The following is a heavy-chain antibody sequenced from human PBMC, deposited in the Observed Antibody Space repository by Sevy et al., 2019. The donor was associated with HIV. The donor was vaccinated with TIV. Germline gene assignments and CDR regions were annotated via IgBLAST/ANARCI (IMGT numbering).Heavy chain of an antibody. CDR3: ARGGDFNDRSAKRDFDY. J-gene: IGHJ4*02. CDR2: IWNDGSNK. Sequence: GGSLRLSCAASGFTFSNYGMHWVRQAPGKGLEWVAVIWNDGSNKYYADSVKGRFTISRDNSKNTLYLQMNSLRVADTAVYFCARGGDFNDRSAKRDFDYWGQGPLVTASA. D-gene: IGHD3-22*01. V-gene: IGHV3-33*01. CDR1: GFTFSNYG.